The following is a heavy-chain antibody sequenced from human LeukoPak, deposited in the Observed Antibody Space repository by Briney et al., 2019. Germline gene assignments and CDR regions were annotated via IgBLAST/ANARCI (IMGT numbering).Heavy chain of an antibody. D-gene: IGHD6-19*01. J-gene: IGHJ4*02. CDR3: AKDPGSSGWYLRY. V-gene: IGHV3-30*04. CDR2: ISYDGSNK. Sequence: GRSLRLSCTASGFTFGDYAMSWVRQAPGKGLEWVAVISYDGSNKYYADSVKGRFTISRDNSKNTLYLQMNSLRAEDTAVYYCAKDPGSSGWYLRYWGQGTLVTVSS. CDR1: GFTFGDYA.